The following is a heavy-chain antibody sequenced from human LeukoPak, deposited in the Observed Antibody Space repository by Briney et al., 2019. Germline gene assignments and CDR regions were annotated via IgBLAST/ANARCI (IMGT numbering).Heavy chain of an antibody. D-gene: IGHD2-8*01. Sequence: GGSLRLSCAASGFTFSTYWMTWVRQAPGKGLEWVAMIKQDGSEKYYVDSVKGRFTISRDNAKNSLYMQMNSLRAEDTAVYYCARDCSNSLCYADYWGQGTLVTVFS. J-gene: IGHJ4*02. CDR2: IKQDGSEK. CDR3: ARDCSNSLCYADY. CDR1: GFTFSTYW. V-gene: IGHV3-7*05.